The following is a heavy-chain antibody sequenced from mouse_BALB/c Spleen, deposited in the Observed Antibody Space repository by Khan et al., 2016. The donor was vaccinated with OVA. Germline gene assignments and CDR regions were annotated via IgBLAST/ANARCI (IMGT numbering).Heavy chain of an antibody. Sequence: EVQLQESGPDLVKPSQSLSLTCTVTGYSITSGYSWHWIRQFPGNKLEWMAYISCSGSINHNPSLTSRIPITRDTSKNQFFLQLNSVTTEDTATYYCARDGNDLDYWGQGTSVTVSS. CDR3: ARDGNDLDY. J-gene: IGHJ4*01. V-gene: IGHV3-1*02. CDR2: ISCSGSI. CDR1: GYSITSGYS. D-gene: IGHD2-1*01.